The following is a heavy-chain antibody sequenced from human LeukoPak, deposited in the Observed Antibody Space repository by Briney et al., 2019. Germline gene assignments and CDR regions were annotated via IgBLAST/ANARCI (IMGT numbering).Heavy chain of an antibody. Sequence: ASVKVSCKASGGTFSSYAISWVRQAPGQGLEWMGGIIPIFGTANYAQKFQGRVTMTRDTSTSTVYMELSSLRSEDTAVYYCARDNGVVRGVIHPNDAFDIWGQGTMVTVSS. CDR3: ARDNGVVRGVIHPNDAFDI. CDR2: IIPIFGTA. J-gene: IGHJ3*02. V-gene: IGHV1-69*05. CDR1: GGTFSSYA. D-gene: IGHD3-10*01.